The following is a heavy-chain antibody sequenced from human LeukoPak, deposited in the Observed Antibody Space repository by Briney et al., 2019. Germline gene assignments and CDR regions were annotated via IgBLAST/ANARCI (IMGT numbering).Heavy chain of an antibody. J-gene: IGHJ6*02. CDR1: GYTFTSYD. V-gene: IGHV1-8*01. D-gene: IGHD4-17*01. CDR3: ARGVHPTATTPSRRMDV. Sequence: ASVKVSCKASGYTFTSYDINWVRQATGQGLEWMGWMNPNSGNTGYAQKFQGRVTMTRNTSISTAYMELSSLRSEDTAVYYCARGVHPTATTPSRRMDVWGQGTTVTVSS. CDR2: MNPNSGNT.